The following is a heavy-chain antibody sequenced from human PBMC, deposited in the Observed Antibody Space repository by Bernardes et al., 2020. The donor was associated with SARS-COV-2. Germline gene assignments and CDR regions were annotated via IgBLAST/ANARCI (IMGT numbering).Heavy chain of an antibody. D-gene: IGHD1-26*01. CDR3: ARPSGSSLLYAFDI. CDR2: IYYSEST. J-gene: IGHJ3*02. V-gene: IGHV4-39*01. Sequence: SETLSLTCTVSGGSISSISYYWGWIRQPPGKGLEWIGSIYYSESTYYNPSLKSRVTISVDTSKNQFSLKLSSVTAADTAVYYCARPSGSSLLYAFDIWGRGTMVTVSS. CDR1: GGSISSISYY.